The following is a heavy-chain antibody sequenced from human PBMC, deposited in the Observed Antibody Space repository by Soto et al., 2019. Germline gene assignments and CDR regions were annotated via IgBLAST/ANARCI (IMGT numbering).Heavy chain of an antibody. J-gene: IGHJ4*02. V-gene: IGHV3-11*01. CDR3: ARDLGYYDSSGYSDY. CDR1: GFTFSEHH. Sequence: LRLSCAASGFTFSEHHMSWIRQAPGKGLEWVSYISSSGDIIYYADSVKGRFTISRDNAKNSLYLQMNSLRAEDTAVYYCARDLGYYDSSGYSDYWGQGTLVTVSS. D-gene: IGHD3-22*01. CDR2: ISSSGDII.